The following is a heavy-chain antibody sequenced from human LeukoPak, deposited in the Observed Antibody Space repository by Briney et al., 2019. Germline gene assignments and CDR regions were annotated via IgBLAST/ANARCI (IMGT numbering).Heavy chain of an antibody. D-gene: IGHD6-13*01. V-gene: IGHV3-48*04. J-gene: IGHJ3*02. CDR3: ARDHTSSWTDDAFGI. CDR2: ISSSSSPI. CDR1: GLTFSSSN. Sequence: GGSLRLSCAASGLTFSSSNMNWVRQAPGKGLEWISYISSSSSPIYYADSVKGRFTISRDNAKNSLYLQMNSLRAEDTAVYYCARDHTSSWTDDAFGIWGQGTMVTVSS.